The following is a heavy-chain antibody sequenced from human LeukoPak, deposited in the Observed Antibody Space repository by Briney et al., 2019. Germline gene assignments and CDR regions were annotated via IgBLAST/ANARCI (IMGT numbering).Heavy chain of an antibody. CDR1: GYTFTGYY. CDR2: INPNSGGT. Sequence: ASVKVSCKASGYTFTGYYMHWVRQAPGQGLEWMGRINPNSGGTNYAQKFQGRVTITRDTSISTAYMELSRLRSDDTAVYYCARVASIRAAAGTVGRADAFDIWGQGTMVTVSS. CDR3: ARVASIRAAAGTVGRADAFDI. J-gene: IGHJ3*02. D-gene: IGHD6-13*01. V-gene: IGHV1-2*06.